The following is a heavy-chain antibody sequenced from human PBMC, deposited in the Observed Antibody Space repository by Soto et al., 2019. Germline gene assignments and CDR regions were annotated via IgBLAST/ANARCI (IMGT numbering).Heavy chain of an antibody. D-gene: IGHD5-12*01. CDR3: ARAGRDGYNGLLDY. J-gene: IGHJ4*02. CDR1: GGSISGYY. CDR2: IYYTGST. Sequence: LSLTCTASGGSISGYYWNWIRQPPGKGLEWIGYIYYTGSTNSNPPLKSRVTISVDTSKNQFSLKLRSVTAADTAVYYCARAGRDGYNGLLDYWGQGTLVTVSS. V-gene: IGHV4-59*01.